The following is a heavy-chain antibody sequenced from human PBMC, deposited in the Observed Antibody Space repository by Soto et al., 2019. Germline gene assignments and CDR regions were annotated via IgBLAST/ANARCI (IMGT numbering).Heavy chain of an antibody. J-gene: IGHJ4*02. D-gene: IGHD6-6*01. V-gene: IGHV4-59*08. CDR2: IYYSGST. CDR1: GGSISSYY. Sequence: GSLRLSCTVSGGSISSYYWSWIRQPPGKGLEWIGYIYYSGSTNYNPSLKSRVTISVDTSKNQFSLKLSSVTAADTAVYYCARRAYSSSSYYFDYWGQGTLVTVSS. CDR3: ARRAYSSSSYYFDY.